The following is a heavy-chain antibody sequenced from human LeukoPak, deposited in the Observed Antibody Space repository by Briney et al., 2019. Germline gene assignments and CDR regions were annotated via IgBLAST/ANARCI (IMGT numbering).Heavy chain of an antibody. CDR1: GFTFSSYG. V-gene: IGHV3-23*01. CDR3: ASGDYDILTIDY. J-gene: IGHJ4*02. Sequence: TGGSLRLSCAASGFTFSSYGMSWVRQAPGKGLEWVSAISGSGGSTYYADSVKGRFTISRDNAKNSLYLQMNSLRAEDTAVYYCASGDYDILTIDYWGQGTLVTVSS. CDR2: ISGSGGST. D-gene: IGHD3-9*01.